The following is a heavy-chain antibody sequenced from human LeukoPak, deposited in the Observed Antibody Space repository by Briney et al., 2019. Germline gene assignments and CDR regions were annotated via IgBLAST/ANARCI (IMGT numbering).Heavy chain of an antibody. J-gene: IGHJ6*03. CDR1: XGXISXSSXX. CDR2: IYYSGST. D-gene: IGHD2-2*01. Sequence: SEXXXLTCXXSXGXISXSSXXWGWIRQPPGKGLEWIGSIYYSGSTYYNPSLKSRVTISVDTSKNQFSLKLSSVTAADTAVYYCASADCSSTSCPQYYMDVWGKGTTVTVSS. CDR3: ASADCSSTSCPQYYMDV. V-gene: IGHV4-39*07.